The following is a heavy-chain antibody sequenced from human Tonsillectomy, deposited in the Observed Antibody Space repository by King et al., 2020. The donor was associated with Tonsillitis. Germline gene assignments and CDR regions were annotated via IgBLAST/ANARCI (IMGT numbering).Heavy chain of an antibody. Sequence: VQLVESGGGLVQPGGSLRLSCAASGFTFSSYWMSWVRQAPGKGLEWVANIKQDGSEKYYVDSLKGRFTISRDNAKNSLYLQMNSLRVDDTAVYYCASTFGAYYFDYWGQGTLVTVSS. CDR1: GFTFSSYW. J-gene: IGHJ4*02. V-gene: IGHV3-7*01. D-gene: IGHD3-16*01. CDR2: IKQDGSEK. CDR3: ASTFGAYYFDY.